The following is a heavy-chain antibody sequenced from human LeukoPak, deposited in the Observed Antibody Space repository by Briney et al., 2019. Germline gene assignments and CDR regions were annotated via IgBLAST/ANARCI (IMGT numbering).Heavy chain of an antibody. V-gene: IGHV1-3*01. CDR1: GYIFTSYV. Sequence: ASVNVSCKASGYIFTSYVIHWVRQAPGQRLEWMGWINAGDGNTRYSQKFQDRVTSTRDTSASTAYMELSSLRSEDTAVYYCARGFGCDYWGQGTLVTVSS. CDR2: INAGDGNT. J-gene: IGHJ4*02. CDR3: ARGFGCDY. D-gene: IGHD3-10*01.